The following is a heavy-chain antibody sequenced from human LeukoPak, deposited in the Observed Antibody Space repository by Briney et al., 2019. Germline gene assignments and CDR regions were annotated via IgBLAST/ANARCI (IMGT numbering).Heavy chain of an antibody. CDR2: ISGNGDET. CDR3: AKSPFGY. CDR1: GFFFNHYP. V-gene: IGHV3-23*01. D-gene: IGHD3-10*01. J-gene: IGHJ4*02. Sequence: GGSLRLSCTASGFFFNHYPMTWVRQAPGKGLEWVSGISGNGDETYFADSVRGRFATSRDNSKNTLNLQMNSLRAEDTAVYYCAKSPFGYWGQGTLVTVSS.